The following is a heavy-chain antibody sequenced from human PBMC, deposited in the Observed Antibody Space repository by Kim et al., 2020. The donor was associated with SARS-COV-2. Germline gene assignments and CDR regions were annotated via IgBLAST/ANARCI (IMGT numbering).Heavy chain of an antibody. CDR1: GFTFSSYG. D-gene: IGHD3-16*02. CDR2: IWYDGSNK. J-gene: IGHJ6*02. CDR3: AKDGAYYDYVWGSYRYYYYYGMDV. Sequence: GGSLRLSCAASGFTFSSYGMHWVRQAPGKGLEWVAVIWYDGSNKYYADSVKGRFTISRDNSKNTLYLQMNSLRAEDTAVYYCAKDGAYYDYVWGSYRYYYYYGMDVWGQGTTVTVSS. V-gene: IGHV3-33*06.